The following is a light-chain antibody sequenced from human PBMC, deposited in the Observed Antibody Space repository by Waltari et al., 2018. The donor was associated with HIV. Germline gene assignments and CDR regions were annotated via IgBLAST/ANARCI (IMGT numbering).Light chain of an antibody. V-gene: IGLV1-40*01. CDR3: QSYDSSLSGWVV. J-gene: IGLJ2*01. CDR2: GTN. CDR1: SSNIGEGYD. Sequence: QSVLTQPPSVYGAPRQRVTISCPGSSSNIGEGYDVHWFQQLPGTAPTLLIYGTNNRPSGVPDRFSVSKSGTAASLAITGLQAEDEAEYYCQSYDSSLSGWVVFGGGTKVTVL.